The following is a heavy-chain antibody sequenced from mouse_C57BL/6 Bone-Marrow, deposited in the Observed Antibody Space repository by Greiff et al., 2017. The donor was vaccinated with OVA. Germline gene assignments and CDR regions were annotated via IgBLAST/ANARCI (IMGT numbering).Heavy chain of an antibody. V-gene: IGHV1-53*01. D-gene: IGHD2-3*01. Sequence: QVQLQQPGTELVKPGASVKLSCKASGYTFTSYGMHWVKQRPGQGLEWIGNINPSNGGTNYNEKFKSKATLTVDKSSSTAYMQLSSLTSEDSAVYYCARSEDGYLYWYFDVWGTGTTVTVSS. CDR3: ARSEDGYLYWYFDV. J-gene: IGHJ1*03. CDR1: GYTFTSYG. CDR2: INPSNGGT.